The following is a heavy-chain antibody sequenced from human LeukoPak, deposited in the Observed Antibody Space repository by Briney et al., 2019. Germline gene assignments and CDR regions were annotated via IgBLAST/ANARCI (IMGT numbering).Heavy chain of an antibody. Sequence: GGSLRLSCAASGFTISPYWMSWVRQAPGKGLEWVSGISGSGGSTYYADSVKGRFTISRDNSKNTLYLQMSSLRAEDTAVYYCAKNSNYHYDSSGVDYWGQGTLVTASS. J-gene: IGHJ4*02. V-gene: IGHV3-23*01. CDR1: GFTISPYW. CDR2: ISGSGGST. D-gene: IGHD3-22*01. CDR3: AKNSNYHYDSSGVDY.